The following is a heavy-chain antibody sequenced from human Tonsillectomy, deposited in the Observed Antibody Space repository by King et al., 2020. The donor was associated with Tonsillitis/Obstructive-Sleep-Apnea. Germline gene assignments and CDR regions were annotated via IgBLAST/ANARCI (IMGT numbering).Heavy chain of an antibody. J-gene: IGHJ6*03. CDR1: GYSFTSYW. D-gene: IGHD2-2*01. CDR2: IYPGDSDT. V-gene: IGHV5-51*01. CDR3: ARGERPAAGKDYYYYYMDV. Sequence: LQLVQSGVEVKKPGESLKISCKGSGYSFTSYWIGWVRQMPGKGLEWMGIIYPGDSDTRYSPSFQGQVTISADKSISTAYLQWSSLKASDTAMYYCARGERPAAGKDYYYYYMDVWGKGTTVTVSS.